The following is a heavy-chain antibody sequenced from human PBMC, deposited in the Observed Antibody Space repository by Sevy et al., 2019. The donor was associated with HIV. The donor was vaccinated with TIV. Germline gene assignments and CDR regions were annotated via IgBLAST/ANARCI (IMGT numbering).Heavy chain of an antibody. J-gene: IGHJ5*02. CDR3: ARKLLWFGELLAPFGNWFDP. CDR1: GGSFSGYY. V-gene: IGHV4-34*01. CDR2: INHSGST. Sequence: SETLSLTCAVYGGSFSGYYWSWIRQPPGKGLEWIGEINHSGSTNYNPSLKSRVTISVDTSKNQFSLKLSSVTAADTAVYYCARKLLWFGELLAPFGNWFDPWGQGTLVTVSS. D-gene: IGHD3-10*01.